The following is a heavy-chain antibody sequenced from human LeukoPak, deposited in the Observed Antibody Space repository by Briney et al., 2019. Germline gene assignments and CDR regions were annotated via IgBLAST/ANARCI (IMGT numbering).Heavy chain of an antibody. CDR2: LYSSGST. V-gene: IGHV4-59*08. CDR3: ARHGRKAAPFTY. D-gene: IGHD2-15*01. CDR1: GGSISTYY. Sequence: SETLTLTCVVAGGSISTYYWSWIRHPPGKGLEWIGYLYSSGSTNYNPSLKSRVSISEDTSKNQVSLNLTSVTAADTAVYYCARHGRKAAPFTYWGQGTLVTVSS. J-gene: IGHJ4*02.